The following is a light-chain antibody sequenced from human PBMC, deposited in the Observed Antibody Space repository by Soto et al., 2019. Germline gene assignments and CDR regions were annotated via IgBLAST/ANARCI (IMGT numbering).Light chain of an antibody. Sequence: QSVLTQPPSASGSPGQSVTISCSGTSSDVGGFNYVSWYQQHPGRAPKVLIYEVNKRPSGVPDRFSGSKSGSTASLTVSGLQAEDEAEYYCSSYTSMTTLVFGTGTKLTVL. CDR1: SSDVGGFNY. V-gene: IGLV2-8*01. J-gene: IGLJ1*01. CDR3: SSYTSMTTLV. CDR2: EVN.